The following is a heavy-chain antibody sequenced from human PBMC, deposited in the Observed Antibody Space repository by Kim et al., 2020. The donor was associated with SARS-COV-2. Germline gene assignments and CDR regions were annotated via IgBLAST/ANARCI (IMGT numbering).Heavy chain of an antibody. D-gene: IGHD2-15*01. J-gene: IGHJ4*02. CDR1: GFTFSSYS. V-gene: IGHV3-48*02. CDR3: ARLGYCSGGSCYHFDY. Sequence: GGSLRLSCAASGFTFSSYSMNWVRQAPGKGLEWVSYISSSGSTIYYADSVKGRFTISRDNAKNSLYLQMNSLRDEDTAVYYCARLGYCSGGSCYHFDYWGQGTLVTVSS. CDR2: ISSSGSTI.